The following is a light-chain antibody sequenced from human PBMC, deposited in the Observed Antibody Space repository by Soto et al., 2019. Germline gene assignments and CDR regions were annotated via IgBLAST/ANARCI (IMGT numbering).Light chain of an antibody. CDR1: QSVNLNY. Sequence: EIVLTQSPGTLYLSSGERATLSCRASQSVNLNYLAWYEQRPGQAPRLLIYGQSRRASGIPDRFSGGGSGTDFTLTISRLEPEDFAVYYCQQFGDFPYTFGQGTKLEIK. CDR3: QQFGDFPYT. J-gene: IGKJ2*01. CDR2: GQS. V-gene: IGKV3-20*01.